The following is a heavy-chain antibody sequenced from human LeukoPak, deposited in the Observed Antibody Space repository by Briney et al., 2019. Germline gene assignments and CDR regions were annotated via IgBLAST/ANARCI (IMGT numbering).Heavy chain of an antibody. J-gene: IGHJ4*02. D-gene: IGHD3-10*01. V-gene: IGHV1-2*02. CDR3: ARVPLWGFGEFRGYFDY. CDR1: GYTFTGYY. Sequence: ASVKVSCKASGYTFTGYYMHWVRQAPGQGLEWMGWINPNSGGTNYAQKFQGRVTMTRDTSASTAYMELSSLRSEDTAVYYCARVPLWGFGEFRGYFDYWARGTLVTVS. CDR2: INPNSGGT.